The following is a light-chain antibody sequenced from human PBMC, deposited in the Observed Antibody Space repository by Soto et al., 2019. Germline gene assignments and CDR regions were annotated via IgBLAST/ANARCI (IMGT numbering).Light chain of an antibody. J-gene: IGLJ2*01. CDR3: CSYAGSYTLV. CDR2: DVS. V-gene: IGLV2-11*01. CDR1: SSDVGGYNY. Sequence: QSALTQPRSVSGSPGQSVTISCSGTSSDVGGYNYVSWYQLHPCKAPKLMIYDVSERPSGVPDRFSGSKSGNTASLTISGLQAEDEADYHCCSYAGSYTLVFGGGTKLTVL.